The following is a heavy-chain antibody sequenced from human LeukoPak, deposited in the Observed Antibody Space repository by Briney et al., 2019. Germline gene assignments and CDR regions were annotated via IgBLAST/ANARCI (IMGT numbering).Heavy chain of an antibody. D-gene: IGHD3-9*01. V-gene: IGHV4-34*01. CDR2: INHSGST. Sequence: PSETLSLTCAVYGGSFSGYYWSWIRQPPGKGLEWIGEINHSGSTNYNPSLKSRVTISVDTSKNQFSLKLSSVTAADTAVYYCARGIRYNYIDYWGQGTLVTVSS. CDR3: ARGIRYNYIDY. J-gene: IGHJ4*02. CDR1: GGSFSGYY.